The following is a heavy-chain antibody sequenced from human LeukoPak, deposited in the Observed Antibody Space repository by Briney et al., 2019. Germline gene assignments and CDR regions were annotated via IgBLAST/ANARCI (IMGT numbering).Heavy chain of an antibody. Sequence: SVKVSCKASGGTFSSYAISWVRQAPGQGLEWMGRIIPMLGIANYAQKFQGRVTITTDESTSTAYMELSSLRSEDTAVYYCARDSRQGYCSSTSCYMGLGFDPWGQGTLVTVSS. CDR1: GGTFSSYA. D-gene: IGHD2-2*02. J-gene: IGHJ5*02. CDR2: IIPMLGIA. V-gene: IGHV1-69*04. CDR3: ARDSRQGYCSSTSCYMGLGFDP.